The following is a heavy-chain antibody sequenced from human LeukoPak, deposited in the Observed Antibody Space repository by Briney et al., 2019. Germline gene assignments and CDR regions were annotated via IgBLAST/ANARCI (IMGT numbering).Heavy chain of an antibody. CDR3: ARVVVDTIVDY. Sequence: ASVKVSCKASGYTFTSYGISWVRQAPGQGLERMGWISAYNGNTNYAQKLQGRVTMTTDTSTSTAYMELRSLRSDDTAVYCCARVVVDTIVDYWGQGTLVTVSS. J-gene: IGHJ4*02. D-gene: IGHD5-12*01. CDR2: ISAYNGNT. CDR1: GYTFTSYG. V-gene: IGHV1-18*01.